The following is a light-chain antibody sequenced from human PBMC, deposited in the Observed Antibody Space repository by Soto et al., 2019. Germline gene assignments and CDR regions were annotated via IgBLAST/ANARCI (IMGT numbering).Light chain of an antibody. J-gene: IGKJ1*01. CDR1: QSISNW. V-gene: IGKV1-5*03. CDR3: QQSNTYSWT. CDR2: LAS. Sequence: DIQMTQSPSTLSASVGDRVTITWRASQSISNWLAWYQQKPGKAPKLLIYLASSLESGVPSRFSGSGSGTEFTLTISNLQPDDFATYYCQQSNTYSWTFGQGTKV.